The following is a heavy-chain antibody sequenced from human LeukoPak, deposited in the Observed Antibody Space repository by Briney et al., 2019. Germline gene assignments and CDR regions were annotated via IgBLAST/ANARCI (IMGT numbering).Heavy chain of an antibody. CDR2: IYYSGST. J-gene: IGHJ4*02. CDR3: ARRYTNWPSLDY. V-gene: IGHV4-59*01. CDR1: GGSISSYY. D-gene: IGHD1-1*01. Sequence: SETLSLTCTVSGGSISSYYWVWIRQPPGKGLEWIGYIYYSGSTNYNPSLKSRVTISVDTSKNQFSLMLGSVTAADTAVYFCARRYTNWPSLDYWGQGTLVTVSS.